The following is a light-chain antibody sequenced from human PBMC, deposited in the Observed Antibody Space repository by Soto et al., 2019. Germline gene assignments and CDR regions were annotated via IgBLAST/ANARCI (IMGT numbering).Light chain of an antibody. CDR2: EVS. V-gene: IGLV2-8*01. Sequence: QLVLTQPPSASGSPGQSVTISCTGTSSDVGGYNYVSWYQQHPGKAPKLMIYEVSKRPSGVHDRFSGSKSGNTASLTVSGLQAEDEADYYCSSYAGSNNVVFGGGTKLTVL. J-gene: IGLJ2*01. CDR3: SSYAGSNNVV. CDR1: SSDVGGYNY.